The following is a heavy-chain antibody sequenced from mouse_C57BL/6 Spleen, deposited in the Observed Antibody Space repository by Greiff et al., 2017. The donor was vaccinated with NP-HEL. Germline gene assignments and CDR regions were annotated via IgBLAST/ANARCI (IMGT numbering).Heavy chain of an antibody. J-gene: IGHJ2*01. CDR2: IHPNSGST. CDR1: GYTFTSYW. V-gene: IGHV1-64*01. Sequence: QVQLQQPGAELVKPGASVKLSCKASGYTFTSYWMHWVKQRPGQGLEWIGMIHPNSGSTNYNEKFKSKATLTVDKSSSTGYMQLSSLTSEDSAVYYCARTTVVGDFDYWGQGTTLTVSS. D-gene: IGHD1-1*01. CDR3: ARTTVVGDFDY.